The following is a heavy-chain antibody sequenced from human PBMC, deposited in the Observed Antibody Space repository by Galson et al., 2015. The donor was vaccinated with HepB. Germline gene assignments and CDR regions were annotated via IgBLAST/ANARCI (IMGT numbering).Heavy chain of an antibody. Sequence: SVKVSCKASGYTFTSYGMNWVRQAPGQGLEWMGWINTKTGNPTYAQDFTGRFVFSLDTSVTTAYLQINSPQAEDTAVYYCARDLNNWNDVDWFDPWGQGTLVTVSS. CDR3: ARDLNNWNDVDWFDP. CDR2: INTKTGNP. CDR1: GYTFTSYG. V-gene: IGHV7-4-1*02. D-gene: IGHD1-20*01. J-gene: IGHJ5*02.